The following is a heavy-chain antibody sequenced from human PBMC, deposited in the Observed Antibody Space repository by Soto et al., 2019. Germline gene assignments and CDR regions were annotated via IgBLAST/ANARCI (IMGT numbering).Heavy chain of an antibody. V-gene: IGHV1-69*12. CDR2: LIPIFGTA. Sequence: QVQLVQSGAEVKKPGSSVKVSCKASGGTFSSYAISWVRQAPGQGLEWMGGLIPIFGTADYAQKFQGRVTITADESTSTAYMELSSLRSEDTAVYYCASHGYSYGYLFDYWGQGTLVTVSS. CDR1: GGTFSSYA. CDR3: ASHGYSYGYLFDY. J-gene: IGHJ4*02. D-gene: IGHD5-18*01.